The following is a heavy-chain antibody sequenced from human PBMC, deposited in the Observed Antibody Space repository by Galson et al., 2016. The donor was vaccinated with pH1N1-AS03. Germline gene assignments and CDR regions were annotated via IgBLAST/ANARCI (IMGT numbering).Heavy chain of an antibody. V-gene: IGHV6-1*01. CDR2: TYLRSTWYH. Sequence: CAISGDSVLSDSAAWNWVRQSPSRGLEWLGRTYLRSTWYHDYAESMKSRIIINADTSKNQFSLQLNSVTPEDTAVYYCVRDIYGHPLGEWGQGTLFTVSS. J-gene: IGHJ4*02. CDR1: GDSVLSDSAA. CDR3: VRDIYGHPLGE. D-gene: IGHD4-17*01.